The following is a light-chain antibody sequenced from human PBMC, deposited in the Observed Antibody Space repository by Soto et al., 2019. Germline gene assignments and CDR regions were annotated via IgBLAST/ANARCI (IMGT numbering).Light chain of an antibody. CDR1: QSIDTW. CDR2: KAS. Sequence: DIQMTQSPSTLSASVGDRVTITCRASQSIDTWLAWHQQKPGKAPKLLISKASSLESGVPSRFSGSGSGTEFTLTVSSLQPDDFATYYCHQYHNFPRTFGQGTKVDNK. J-gene: IGKJ1*01. V-gene: IGKV1-5*03. CDR3: HQYHNFPRT.